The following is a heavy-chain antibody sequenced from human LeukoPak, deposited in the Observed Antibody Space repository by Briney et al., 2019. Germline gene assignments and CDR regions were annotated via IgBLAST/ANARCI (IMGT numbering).Heavy chain of an antibody. Sequence: GGSLRLSCVASEFTFSSYGMHWVRQARGKGLVWVSRINTDGSSTSYADSVKGRFTISRDNAKNTLYLQMNSLRAEDTAVYYCARDALGSSATPDYWGQGTLVTVSS. V-gene: IGHV3-74*01. CDR3: ARDALGSSATPDY. CDR2: INTDGSST. D-gene: IGHD6-6*01. J-gene: IGHJ4*02. CDR1: EFTFSSYG.